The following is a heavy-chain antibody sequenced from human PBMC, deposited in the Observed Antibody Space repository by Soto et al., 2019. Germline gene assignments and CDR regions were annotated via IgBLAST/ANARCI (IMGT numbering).Heavy chain of an antibody. CDR1: GGSISSGGYS. Sequence: SETLSLTCAVSGGSISSGGYSWTWIRQPPGKGLEWIGYVHHSGSTNYNPSLKTRVNISVDRPNNKFFLNLTSATAADSAVYYCARGLWNDVFQDWGPGIMVTVSS. D-gene: IGHD1-1*01. CDR3: ARGLWNDVFQD. J-gene: IGHJ1*01. CDR2: VHHSGST. V-gene: IGHV4-30-2*01.